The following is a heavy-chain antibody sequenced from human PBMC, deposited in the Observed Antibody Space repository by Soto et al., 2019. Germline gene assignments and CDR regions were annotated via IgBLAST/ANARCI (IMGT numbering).Heavy chain of an antibody. Sequence: GSLGVACAAPGFPFSGTDITWVRQAPGKGLEWVSTIDGSGGTTYYADSVKGRFTISRDNSINKVFLQMNSLRADDTALYFCAKNSGWFNTWGQGALVTAS. J-gene: IGHJ5*02. CDR1: GFPFSGTD. D-gene: IGHD3-10*01. CDR3: AKNSGWFNT. V-gene: IGHV3-23*01. CDR2: IDGSGGTT.